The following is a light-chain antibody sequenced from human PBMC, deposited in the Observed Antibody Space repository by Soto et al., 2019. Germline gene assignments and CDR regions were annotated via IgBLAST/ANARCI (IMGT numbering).Light chain of an antibody. V-gene: IGKV1-39*01. Sequence: DIQMTQSPSSLSASVGDRVTITCRASRSVTNYLSWYQQKPGTAPKLLISVVSSLQTGVPARFSGSGSGTDLTLTIRGLQPEEFATYYCQQNNSIPLTFSHGTKVDIK. CDR1: RSVTNY. CDR2: VVS. CDR3: QQNNSIPLT. J-gene: IGKJ1*01.